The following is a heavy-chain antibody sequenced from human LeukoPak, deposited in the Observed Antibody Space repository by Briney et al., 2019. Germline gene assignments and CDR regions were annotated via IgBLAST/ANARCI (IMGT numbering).Heavy chain of an antibody. V-gene: IGHV3-30*02. CDR1: GFTFSSYD. Sequence: GGSLRLSCAASGFTFSSYDMHWVRQAPGKGLEWVAFIRYDGSNKYYADSVKGRFTISRDNSKNTLYLQMNSLRAEDTAVYYCAARGYSYGYGDYYGMDVWGQGTTVTVSS. D-gene: IGHD5-18*01. CDR2: IRYDGSNK. CDR3: AARGYSYGYGDYYGMDV. J-gene: IGHJ6*02.